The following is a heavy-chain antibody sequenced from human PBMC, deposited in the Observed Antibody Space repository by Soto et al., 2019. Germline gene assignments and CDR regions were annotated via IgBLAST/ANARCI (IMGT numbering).Heavy chain of an antibody. CDR2: IYYSGST. V-gene: IGHV4-59*01. J-gene: IGHJ5*02. D-gene: IGHD2-15*01. Sequence: SETLSLTCTVSGGSISSYYWSWIRQPPGKGLEWIGYIYYSGSTNYNPSLKSRVTISVDTSKNQFSLKLSSVTAADTAVYYCARAGMVVAAIRWFDPWGQGTLVTVSS. CDR1: GGSISSYY. CDR3: ARAGMVVAAIRWFDP.